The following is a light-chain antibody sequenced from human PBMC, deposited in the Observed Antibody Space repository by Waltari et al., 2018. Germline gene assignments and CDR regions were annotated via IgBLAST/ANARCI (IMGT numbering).Light chain of an antibody. CDR2: DVS. V-gene: IGKV3-11*01. CDR1: QNVNNY. Sequence: DIVLTQSPATLSLSPGDRATLSCRASQNVNNYLAWFQQKPGQAPRLLIYDVSTRATGIPSRFTGSVSRTDFTLSISSVEPEDVAVYYCQQRSTWPLTFGGGTQVEIK. CDR3: QQRSTWPLT. J-gene: IGKJ4*01.